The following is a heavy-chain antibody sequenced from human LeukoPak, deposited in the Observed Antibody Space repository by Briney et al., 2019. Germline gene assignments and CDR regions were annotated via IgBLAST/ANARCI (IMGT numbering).Heavy chain of an antibody. D-gene: IGHD3-10*01. CDR3: ARELGYYYGSGVDY. CDR2: IYHSGST. V-gene: IGHV4-38-2*02. Sequence: SETLSLTCTVSGYSLSSGYYWGWIRQPPGKGLEWIGSIYHSGSTYYNPSLKSRVTISVDTSKNQFSLKLSSVTAADTAVYYCARELGYYYGSGVDYWGQGTLVTVSS. J-gene: IGHJ4*02. CDR1: GYSLSSGYY.